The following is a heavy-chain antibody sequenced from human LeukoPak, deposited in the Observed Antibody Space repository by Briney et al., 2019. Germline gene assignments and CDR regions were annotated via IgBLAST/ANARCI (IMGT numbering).Heavy chain of an antibody. V-gene: IGHV1-8*01. D-gene: IGHD3-10*01. CDR1: GYTFTSYD. CDR2: MNPNSGNR. CDR3: ARGHYYGSGSIFRGFDP. J-gene: IGHJ5*02. Sequence: ASVTVSFKASGYTFTSYDINWVRQATGQGLEWMGWMNPNSGNRGYAQKFQGRVTMTWNTSISTAYMELSSLRSEDTAVYYCARGHYYGSGSIFRGFDPWGQGTLVTVSS.